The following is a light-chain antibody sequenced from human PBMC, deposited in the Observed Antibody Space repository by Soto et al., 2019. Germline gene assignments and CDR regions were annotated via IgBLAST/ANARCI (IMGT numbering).Light chain of an antibody. V-gene: IGLV2-14*01. CDR3: ISYTSGRTVV. CDR1: SSDVGGYNY. CDR2: EVS. Sequence: QSALTQPASVSGSPGQSITISCTGTSSDVGGYNYVSWYQQHLGKAPKLMIYEVSNRPSGVSNRFSGSKSGNTACLTISGLHSEDEADYDCISYTSGRTVVFATGTKLS. J-gene: IGLJ1*01.